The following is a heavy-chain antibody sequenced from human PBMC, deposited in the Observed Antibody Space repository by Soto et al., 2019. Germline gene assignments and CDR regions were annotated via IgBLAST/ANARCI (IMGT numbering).Heavy chain of an antibody. CDR3: AKSPRGEMATD. V-gene: IGHV1-18*01. J-gene: IGHJ4*02. CDR1: GYTFINYH. D-gene: IGHD5-12*01. CDR2: INTYNGMT. Sequence: QVQLVRSGGEVKKPGASVTVSCKASGYTFINYHITWVRQAPGQGLEWMAWINTYNGMTDYAQRFQGRVTMTRDISTSTAYMELRNLGSDDTAVYFCAKSPRGEMATDWGQGTLVTVSS.